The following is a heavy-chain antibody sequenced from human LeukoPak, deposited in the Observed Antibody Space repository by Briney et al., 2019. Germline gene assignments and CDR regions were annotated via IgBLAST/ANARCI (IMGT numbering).Heavy chain of an antibody. CDR3: ARDNYGDYLDY. J-gene: IGHJ4*02. CDR1: GSTVTYSY. V-gene: IGHV3-53*01. Sequence: PGGSLRLSCAVSGSTVTYSYMSWVRQAPGKGLEWVSIIYSDGSTYYADSVKGRFIISRDNSKNTLSLHMNSLRAEDTALYYCARDNYGDYLDYWGQGTLVTVSS. CDR2: IYSDGST. D-gene: IGHD4-17*01.